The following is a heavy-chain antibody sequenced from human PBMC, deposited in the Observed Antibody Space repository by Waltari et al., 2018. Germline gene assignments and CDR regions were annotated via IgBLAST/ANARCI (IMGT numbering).Heavy chain of an antibody. V-gene: IGHV1-2*02. CDR3: ARVGMAVTTPFDY. J-gene: IGHJ4*02. D-gene: IGHD4-4*01. CDR1: GYTFTGYY. CDR2: INTSSGGT. Sequence: QVQLVQSGAEVKKPGASVKVSCKASGYTFTGYYMHWVRQAPGQGLEWMGWINTSSGGTNYAQKVQGRVTMTRDTSISTAYMELSRLRSDDTAVYYCARVGMAVTTPFDYWGQGTLVTVSS.